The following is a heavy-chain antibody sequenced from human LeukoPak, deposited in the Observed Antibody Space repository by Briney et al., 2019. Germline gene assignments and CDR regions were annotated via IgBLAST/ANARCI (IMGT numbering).Heavy chain of an antibody. CDR1: GYTFTRYN. CDR3: VRGGGTSWFDY. J-gene: IGHJ4*02. CDR2: INPNSGAT. V-gene: IGHV1-2*02. Sequence: GASVNVSCKVSGYTFTRYNFHWVRQAPGQGLEWMGWINPNSGATNYAQKFQGRVTLTSDTSTSTAYMEVNGLRSDDTAVYSCVRGGGTSWFDYWGQGTPVTASS. D-gene: IGHD6-13*01.